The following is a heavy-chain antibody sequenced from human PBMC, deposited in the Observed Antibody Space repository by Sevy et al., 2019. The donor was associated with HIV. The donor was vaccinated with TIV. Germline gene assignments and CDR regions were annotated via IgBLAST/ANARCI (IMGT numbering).Heavy chain of an antibody. V-gene: IGHV3-23*01. D-gene: IGHD3-22*01. CDR1: GFTFSSYA. J-gene: IGHJ4*02. Sequence: GGSLRLSCAASGFTFSSYAMSWVRQAPGKGLEWVSAISGTGGSTYYADSVKGRFTISRDNSKNTLYLQMNSLRAEDTAVYYCAKDWGYYDSSGHYPDHWGQGTLVTVSS. CDR3: AKDWGYYDSSGHYPDH. CDR2: ISGTGGST.